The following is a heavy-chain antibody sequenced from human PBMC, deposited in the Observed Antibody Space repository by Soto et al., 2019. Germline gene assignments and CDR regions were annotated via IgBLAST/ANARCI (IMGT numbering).Heavy chain of an antibody. D-gene: IGHD3-9*01. Sequence: VGSLRLSCAASGLTFSNYAMSWVRQAPGRGLEWVSGIRGNGGSTYYADSVKGRFTISRDKSKNTLYLQMNSLRVDDTAAYYCAIAGEFCPGCADWGPGSPVTVS. J-gene: IGHJ4*02. CDR1: GLTFSNYA. V-gene: IGHV3-23*01. CDR2: IRGNGGST. CDR3: AIAGEFCPGCAD.